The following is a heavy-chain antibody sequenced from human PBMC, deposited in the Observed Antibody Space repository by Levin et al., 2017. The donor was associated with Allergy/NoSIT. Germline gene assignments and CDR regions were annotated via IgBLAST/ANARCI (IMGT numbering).Heavy chain of an antibody. V-gene: IGHV3-23*01. CDR1: GFTFSSFA. D-gene: IGHD1-26*01. CDR2: ISGSGDST. CDR3: AKGVTGSYRTPLDY. J-gene: IGHJ4*02. Sequence: QAGGSLRLSCAASGFTFSSFAMSWVRQAPGKGLEWVSIISGSGDSTYYADSVKGRFTISRDNSKNTLFVQMNSLGAGDTAVYYCAKGVTGSYRTPLDYWGQGTLVTVSA.